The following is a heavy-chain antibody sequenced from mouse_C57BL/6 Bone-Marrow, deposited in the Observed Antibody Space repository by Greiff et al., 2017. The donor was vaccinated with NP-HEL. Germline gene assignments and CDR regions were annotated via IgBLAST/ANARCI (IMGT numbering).Heavy chain of an antibody. CDR2: IYPGGGYT. J-gene: IGHJ2*01. D-gene: IGHD2-4*01. V-gene: IGHV1-63*01. CDR3: ARGYDYGDFDY. CDR1: GYTFTNYW. Sequence: QVQLKESGAELVRPGTSVKMSCKASGYTFTNYWIGWAKQRPGHGLEWIGDIYPGGGYTNYNEKFKGKATLTADKSSSTAYMQFSSLTSEDSAIYYCARGYDYGDFDYWGQGTTLTVSS.